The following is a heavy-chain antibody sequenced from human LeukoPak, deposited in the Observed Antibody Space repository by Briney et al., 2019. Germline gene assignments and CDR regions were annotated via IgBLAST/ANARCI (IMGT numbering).Heavy chain of an antibody. D-gene: IGHD1-26*01. J-gene: IGHJ4*02. CDR2: INPNSGGT. V-gene: IGHV1-2*02. Sequence: ASVKVSCKASGYTFTGYYIHWVRQAPGRGLEWMGWINPNSGGTNYAQKFQVRVTMTRDTSISTAYMELSRLRSDDTAVYYCARDRRPSGSYFSDYWGQGTLVTVSS. CDR1: GYTFTGYY. CDR3: ARDRRPSGSYFSDY.